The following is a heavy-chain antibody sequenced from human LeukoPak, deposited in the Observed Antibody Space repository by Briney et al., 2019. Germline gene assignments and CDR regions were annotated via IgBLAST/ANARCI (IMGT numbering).Heavy chain of an antibody. V-gene: IGHV3-21*01. D-gene: IGHD3-9*01. J-gene: IGHJ6*03. CDR1: GFTFSNYN. CDR2: ITSTSSYI. Sequence: PGGSLRLSCAASGFTFSNYNMNWVRQAPGKGLEWVSSITSTSSYIYYADSVKGRFTISRDNAKNSLYLQMNSLRAEDTAVYYCARDTRYFDWLTDYYYYYYMDVWGKGTTVTISS. CDR3: ARDTRYFDWLTDYYYYYYMDV.